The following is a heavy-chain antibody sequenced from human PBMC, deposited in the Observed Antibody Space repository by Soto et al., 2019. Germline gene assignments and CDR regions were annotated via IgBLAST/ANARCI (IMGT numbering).Heavy chain of an antibody. CDR3: ARERDGLERPPRGDY. D-gene: IGHD1-1*01. J-gene: IGHJ4*02. Sequence: QVPLVQSGAEVKKPGASVKVSCKASGYTFTSYGISWVRQAPGQGLEWMGWISAYNGNTNYAQKLQGRVTMTTDTSTSTAYMELRSLRSDDTAVYYCARERDGLERPPRGDYWGQGTLVTVSS. CDR2: ISAYNGNT. V-gene: IGHV1-18*01. CDR1: GYTFTSYG.